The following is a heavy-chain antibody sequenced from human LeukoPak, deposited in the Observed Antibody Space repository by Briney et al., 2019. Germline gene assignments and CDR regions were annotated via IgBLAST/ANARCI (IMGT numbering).Heavy chain of an antibody. CDR3: TRTQYSSGWTFDY. D-gene: IGHD6-19*01. J-gene: IGHJ4*02. Sequence: GRSLRLXCAASGFTFSIYEMNWVRQAPGKGLEWVAYITSSGSIIYYADSVKGRFTISRDNAKNSLYLQMNSLRAEDTAVYYCTRTQYSSGWTFDYWGQGTLVTVSS. CDR2: ITSSGSII. V-gene: IGHV3-48*03. CDR1: GFTFSIYE.